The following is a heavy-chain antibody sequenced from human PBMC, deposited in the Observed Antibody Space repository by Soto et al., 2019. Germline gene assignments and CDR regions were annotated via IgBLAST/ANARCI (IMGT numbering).Heavy chain of an antibody. CDR1: GFTLSNYY. V-gene: IGHV3-21*04. J-gene: IGHJ4*02. D-gene: IGHD3-10*01. CDR2: ISSFSSYT. Sequence: PGGSLRLSCAASGFTLSNYYMHWVRQAPGKGLEWVSFISSFSSYTFYADFVKGRFFISKDRAKNTLNLQMNGLRDDDTAVYYCAKTYTGGWGQGTQVTVS. CDR3: AKTYTGG.